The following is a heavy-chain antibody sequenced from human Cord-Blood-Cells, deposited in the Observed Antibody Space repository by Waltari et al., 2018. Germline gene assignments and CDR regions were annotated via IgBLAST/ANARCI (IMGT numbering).Heavy chain of an antibody. CDR2: IYYSGST. D-gene: IGHD2-2*02. CDR1: GGSISSSSYY. Sequence: QLQLQESGPGLVKPSETLSLTCTVPGGSISSSSYYWGWFRQPPGQGMEWIGSIYYSGSTYYNPSLKSRVTISVDTSKNQFSLKLSSVTAADTAVYYCARHGGNCSSTSCYTDYYYYMDVWGKGTTVTVSS. CDR3: ARHGGNCSSTSCYTDYYYYMDV. V-gene: IGHV4-39*01. J-gene: IGHJ6*03.